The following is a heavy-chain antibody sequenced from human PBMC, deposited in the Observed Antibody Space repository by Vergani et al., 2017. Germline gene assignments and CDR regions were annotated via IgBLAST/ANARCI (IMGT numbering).Heavy chain of an antibody. CDR3: ARHLRQLARNDVFDI. CDR2: IYASRNN. CDR1: GMSISNNNYY. V-gene: IGHV4-39*01. Sequence: QLQLQESGPRLVKPSETLSLTCSLSGMSISNNNYYWGWIRQPPGKGLEWSGSIYASRNNNYSPSLKSRVSISVDTSKNQFSLNLTSVTAADTAVYYCARHLRQLARNDVFDIWGHGTLVTVSS. J-gene: IGHJ3*02. D-gene: IGHD6-6*01.